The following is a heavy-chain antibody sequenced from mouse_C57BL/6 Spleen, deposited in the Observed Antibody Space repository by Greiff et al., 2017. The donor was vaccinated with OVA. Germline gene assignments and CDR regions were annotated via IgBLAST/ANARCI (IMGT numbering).Heavy chain of an antibody. CDR1: GYTFTDYY. V-gene: IGHV1-26*01. Sequence: VQLQQSGPELVKPGASVKISCKASGYTFTDYYMNWVKQSHGKSLEWIGDINPNNGGTSYNQKFKGKATLTVDKSSSTAYMELRSLTSEDSAVYYCARKRYDYDYYAMDYWGQGTSVTVSS. D-gene: IGHD2-4*01. J-gene: IGHJ4*01. CDR2: INPNNGGT. CDR3: ARKRYDYDYYAMDY.